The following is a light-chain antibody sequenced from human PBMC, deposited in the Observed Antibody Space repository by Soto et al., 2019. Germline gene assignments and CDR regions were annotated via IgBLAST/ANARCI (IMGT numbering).Light chain of an antibody. CDR3: QQYYGTPWT. CDR2: WAS. V-gene: IGKV4-1*01. J-gene: IGKJ1*01. CDR1: QSVLYCSNNKNY. Sequence: DIVMTQSPDSLAVSLGERATINCKSSQSVLYCSNNKNYLAWYQQKPRQPPKLLIYWASTRESGVPDRFSGSGSGTDFTLTISSLQAEDVAVYYCQQYYGTPWTFGQGTKVEIK.